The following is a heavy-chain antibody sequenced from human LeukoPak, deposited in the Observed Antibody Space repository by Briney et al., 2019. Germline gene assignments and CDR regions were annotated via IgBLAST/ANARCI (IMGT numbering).Heavy chain of an antibody. CDR3: ARWTDWYFDL. J-gene: IGHJ2*01. D-gene: IGHD2-21*02. Sequence: GGSLRLSCVVSGITFGNYWMTWIRQAPEKGLQWMANIKGDGSDKNYADSVKGRFTISRDNAKNLLYLQMNSLRAEDTAVYYCARWTDWYFDLWGRGTLVSVSS. CDR2: IKGDGSDK. CDR1: GITFGNYW. V-gene: IGHV3-7*01.